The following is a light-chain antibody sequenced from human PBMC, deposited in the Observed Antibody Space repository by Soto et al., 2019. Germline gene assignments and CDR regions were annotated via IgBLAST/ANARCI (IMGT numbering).Light chain of an antibody. Sequence: QSVLTQPPSASGTPGQRVTISCSGRFSNIGSNSVYWYQQLPGTAPKLLIFTNDQRTSGVPGRFSGSKSGTSASLAISGLRSEDEADYYCAVWDDSLRGWVFGGGTKLTVL. CDR1: FSNIGSNS. V-gene: IGLV1-47*02. CDR2: TND. J-gene: IGLJ3*02. CDR3: AVWDDSLRGWV.